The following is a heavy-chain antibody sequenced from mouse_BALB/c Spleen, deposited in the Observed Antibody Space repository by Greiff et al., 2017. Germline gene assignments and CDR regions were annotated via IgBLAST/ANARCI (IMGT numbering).Heavy chain of an antibody. Sequence: VQLQQPGAELVRPGASVKLSCKASGYTFTSYWINWVKQRPGQGLEWIGNIYPSDSYTNYNQKFKDKATLTVDKSSSTAYMELSSLTSEDSAVYYCARVDGYDGGFAYWGQGTLVTVSA. D-gene: IGHD2-2*01. J-gene: IGHJ3*01. CDR3: ARVDGYDGGFAY. CDR2: IYPSDSYT. CDR1: GYTFTSYW. V-gene: IGHV1-69*02.